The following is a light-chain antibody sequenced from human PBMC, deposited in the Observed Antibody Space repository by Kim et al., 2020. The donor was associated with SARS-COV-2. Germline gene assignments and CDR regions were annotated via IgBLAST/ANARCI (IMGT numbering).Light chain of an antibody. CDR2: LGS. V-gene: IGKV2-28*01. CDR1: QSLRDSDGQSY. Sequence: PASFACRSSQSLRDSDGQSYLSWCGQKPGQSPQGLIDLGSNRAAGVPDRLSGSGAGTDFTLKMSKVEAEDVGIYYCMQALQLPLAFGQGSKVDIK. J-gene: IGKJ1*01. CDR3: MQALQLPLA.